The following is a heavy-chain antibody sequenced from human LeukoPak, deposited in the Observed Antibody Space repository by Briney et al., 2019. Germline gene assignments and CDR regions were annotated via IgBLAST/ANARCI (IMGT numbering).Heavy chain of an antibody. D-gene: IGHD6-6*01. J-gene: IGHJ3*02. CDR2: ITTYNVNT. V-gene: IGHV1-18*01. Sequence: ASVKVSCKASGYSLTTYGITWVRQAPGQGLELMGWITTYNVNTNYARKLQGRVTMTTDTSTNTAYMELGSLRPDDTAVYYCARLIEYRTSSRVFDIWGQGTMVTVSS. CDR1: GYSLTTYG. CDR3: ARLIEYRTSSRVFDI.